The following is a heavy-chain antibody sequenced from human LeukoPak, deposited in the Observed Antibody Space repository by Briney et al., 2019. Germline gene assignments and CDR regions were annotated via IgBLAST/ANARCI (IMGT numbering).Heavy chain of an antibody. J-gene: IGHJ4*02. CDR2: ISAYNGDT. CDR3: ARILYYDSSGPPDY. Sequence: ASVKVSCKASGYTFTTYGISWVRQAPGQGLEWMGWISAYNGDTNYAQRLQGRVTMTTDTSTSTAYMELRSLRSDDTAVYYCARILYYDSSGPPDYWGQGTLATVSS. CDR1: GYTFTTYG. D-gene: IGHD3-22*01. V-gene: IGHV1-18*01.